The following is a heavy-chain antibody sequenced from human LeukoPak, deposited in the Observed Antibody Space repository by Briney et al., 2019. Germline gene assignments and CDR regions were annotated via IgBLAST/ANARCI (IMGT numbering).Heavy chain of an antibody. D-gene: IGHD3-10*01. CDR3: ARDYGSGSASPSDY. CDR1: GYTFTGYY. Sequence: ASVKVSCKASGYTFTGYYMHWVRQAAGQGLEWMGWINPNSGGTNYAQKFQGRVTMTRHTSISTAYMELSRLRSDDTAVYYCARDYGSGSASPSDYWGQGNLVTVSS. CDR2: INPNSGGT. J-gene: IGHJ4*02. V-gene: IGHV1-2*02.